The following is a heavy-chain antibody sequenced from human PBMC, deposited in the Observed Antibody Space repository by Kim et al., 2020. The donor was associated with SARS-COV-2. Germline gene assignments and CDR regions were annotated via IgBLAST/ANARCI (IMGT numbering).Heavy chain of an antibody. J-gene: IGHJ4*02. D-gene: IGHD3-10*01. Sequence: SETLSLTYTVSGGSISTGAYYWSWIRQHPGKGLEWIGYIYFTGSTSYNPSLKSRATISVDTSKNQFSLKLSAVTAADTAVYYCARDRGYWGQGILVTVSS. V-gene: IGHV4-31*03. CDR1: GGSISTGAYY. CDR3: ARDRGY. CDR2: IYFTGST.